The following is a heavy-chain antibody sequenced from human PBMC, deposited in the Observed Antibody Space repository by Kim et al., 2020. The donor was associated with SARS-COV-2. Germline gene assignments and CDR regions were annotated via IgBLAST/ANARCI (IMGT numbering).Heavy chain of an antibody. Sequence: VKGRFTISRDKSKNTLYLQMNSLRAEDTAVYYCAKPQYYYDSSGYYKPRNWGQGTLVTVSS. CDR3: AKPQYYYDSSGYYKPRN. J-gene: IGHJ4*02. V-gene: IGHV3-23*01. D-gene: IGHD3-22*01.